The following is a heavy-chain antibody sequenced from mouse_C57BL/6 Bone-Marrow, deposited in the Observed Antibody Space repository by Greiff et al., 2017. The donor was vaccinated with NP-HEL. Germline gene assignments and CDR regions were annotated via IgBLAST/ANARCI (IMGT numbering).Heavy chain of an antibody. CDR2: IYPSSGNT. Sequence: VQLQQPGAELARPGASVKLSCKASGYTFTSYGISWVKQRPGQGLEWIGEIYPSSGNTYYNEKFKGKATLTADKSSSAAYMELRSLTSEDSAVYVCARRDYGSRMDYWGQGTSVTVSS. V-gene: IGHV1-81*01. D-gene: IGHD1-1*01. CDR1: GYTFTSYG. J-gene: IGHJ4*01. CDR3: ARRDYGSRMDY.